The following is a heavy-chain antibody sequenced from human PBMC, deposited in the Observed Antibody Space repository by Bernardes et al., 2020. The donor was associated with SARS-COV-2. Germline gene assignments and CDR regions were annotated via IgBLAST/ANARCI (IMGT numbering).Heavy chain of an antibody. Sequence: GGSLRLSCAASGFTFSSDAMHWVRQAPGKGLEWVAVISYDGSNKYYADSVKGRFTISRDNSKNTLYLQMNSLRAEDTAVYYCARDRGSGSYSHYYYYGMDVWGQGTTVTVSS. V-gene: IGHV3-30-3*01. CDR3: ARDRGSGSYSHYYYYGMDV. D-gene: IGHD3-10*01. CDR1: GFTFSSDA. J-gene: IGHJ6*02. CDR2: ISYDGSNK.